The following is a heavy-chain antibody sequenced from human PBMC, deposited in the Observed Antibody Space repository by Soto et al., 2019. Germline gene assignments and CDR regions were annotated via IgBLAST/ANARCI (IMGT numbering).Heavy chain of an antibody. CDR1: GGTLSIYG. Sequence: QMQLVQSRAEVKKPGSSVKVSCKASGGTLSIYGSSWVRQAPGQGLEWMGGTIPIFGTPNYAQKFQGRVTITADKSTSTAYMELSSLRSEDTAVYYCASPYTSSFAFDIWGQGTVVTVSS. J-gene: IGHJ3*02. V-gene: IGHV1-69*06. D-gene: IGHD6-6*01. CDR2: TIPIFGTP. CDR3: ASPYTSSFAFDI.